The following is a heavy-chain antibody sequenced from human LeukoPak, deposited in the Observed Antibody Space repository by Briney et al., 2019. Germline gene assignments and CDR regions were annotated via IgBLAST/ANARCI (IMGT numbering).Heavy chain of an antibody. J-gene: IGHJ4*02. Sequence: GGSLRLSCAASGFTFSRYGMHWVRQAPGKGLERVAVISYDGSNKYYADSVKGRFTISRDNSKNTLYLQMNSLRAEDTAVYYCAKSGGGYSSGWFYWGQGTLVTVSS. D-gene: IGHD6-19*01. CDR3: AKSGGGYSSGWFY. CDR1: GFTFSRYG. V-gene: IGHV3-30*18. CDR2: ISYDGSNK.